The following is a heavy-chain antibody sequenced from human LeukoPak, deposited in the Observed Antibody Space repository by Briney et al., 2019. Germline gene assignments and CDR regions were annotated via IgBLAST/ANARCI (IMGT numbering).Heavy chain of an antibody. CDR2: IYYRGTT. V-gene: IGHV4-61*01. CDR1: GYSISSGYY. Sequence: SETLSLTCTVSGYSISSGYYWSWIRQPPGKGLEWIGYIYYRGTTNYNPSLKSRVTISVDTSKNQFSLKLSSVTAADTAVYYCAQWDYPGGYGDNWGQGTLVTVSS. D-gene: IGHD3-10*01. J-gene: IGHJ4*02. CDR3: AQWDYPGGYGDN.